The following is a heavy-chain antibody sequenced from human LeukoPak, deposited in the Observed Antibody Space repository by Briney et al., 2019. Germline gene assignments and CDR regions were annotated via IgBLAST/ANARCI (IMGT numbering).Heavy chain of an antibody. CDR3: ARGSGYYTKDYFDY. Sequence: SETLSLTCAVSGGSISSSNWWSWVRQPPGKGLEWIGEIYHSGSTNYNPSLKSRVTISVDKSKNQFSLKLSSVTAADTAVYYCARGSGYYTKDYFDYWGQGTLVTVSS. CDR2: IYHSGST. V-gene: IGHV4-4*02. J-gene: IGHJ4*02. D-gene: IGHD3-3*01. CDR1: GGSISSSNW.